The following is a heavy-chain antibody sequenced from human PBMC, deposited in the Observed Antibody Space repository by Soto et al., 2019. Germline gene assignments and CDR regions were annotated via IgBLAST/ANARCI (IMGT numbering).Heavy chain of an antibody. CDR1: GGSFSGYY. D-gene: IGHD2-2*01. Sequence: SETLSLTCAVYGGSFSGYYWSWIRQPPGKGLEWIGEINHSGSTNYNPSLKSRVTISVDTSKNQFSLKLSSVTAADTAVYYCARGQCSSTSCYVRYYYYMDVWGKGTTVTVSS. V-gene: IGHV4-34*01. CDR3: ARGQCSSTSCYVRYYYYMDV. J-gene: IGHJ6*03. CDR2: INHSGST.